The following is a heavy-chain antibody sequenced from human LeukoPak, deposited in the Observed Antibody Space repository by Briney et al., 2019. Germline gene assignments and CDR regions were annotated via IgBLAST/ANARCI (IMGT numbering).Heavy chain of an antibody. V-gene: IGHV4-4*07. J-gene: IGHJ6*03. CDR3: ARGTVGYCSSTSCQTYYYYYMDV. Sequence: PSETLSLTCTVSGGSISSYYWSWIRQPAGKGLEWIGRIYTSGSTNYNPSLKSRVTISVDTSKNQFSLKLSSVTAADTAVYYCARGTVGYCSSTSCQTYYYYYMDVWGKGTTVTVSS. D-gene: IGHD2-2*01. CDR2: IYTSGST. CDR1: GGSISSYY.